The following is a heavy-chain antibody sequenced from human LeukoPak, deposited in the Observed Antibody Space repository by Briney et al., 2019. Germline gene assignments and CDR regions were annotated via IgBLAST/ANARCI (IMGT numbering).Heavy chain of an antibody. Sequence: ASVKVSCKASGYTFTSYDINWVRQATGQGLEWMGWMNPNSGNTGYAQKFQGRVTMTRNTSISTAYVELSSLRSEDTAVYYCASRYYYGSGSSTHYYGMDVWGQGTTVTVSS. D-gene: IGHD3-10*01. CDR2: MNPNSGNT. V-gene: IGHV1-8*01. CDR3: ASRYYYGSGSSTHYYGMDV. CDR1: GYTFTSYD. J-gene: IGHJ6*02.